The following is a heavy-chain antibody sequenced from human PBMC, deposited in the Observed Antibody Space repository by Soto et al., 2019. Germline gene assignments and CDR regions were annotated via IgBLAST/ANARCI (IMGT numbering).Heavy chain of an antibody. CDR2: ISVYTGNT. D-gene: IGHD3-10*01. Sequence: QVLLVQSGAEVKKPGASVKVSCKASGYTFTNYGISWVRQAPGQGLEWMGWISVYTGNTNYAQNLQGRVTMTTDTSTTTADKELRSLRTDDTAVYYCARDGTVVRRSNYYYNGMDVWGQGTTVTVSS. CDR3: ARDGTVVRRSNYYYNGMDV. CDR1: GYTFTNYG. J-gene: IGHJ6*02. V-gene: IGHV1-18*04.